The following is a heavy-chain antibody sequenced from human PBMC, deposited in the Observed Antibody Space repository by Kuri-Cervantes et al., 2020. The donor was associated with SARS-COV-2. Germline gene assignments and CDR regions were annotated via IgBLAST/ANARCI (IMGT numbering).Heavy chain of an antibody. CDR3: TRWRVGAKT. CDR2: INWNGVRT. CDR1: GFTFDDYG. Sequence: GGSLRLSCAASGFTFDDYGMSWVRQAPGKGLEWVSGINWNGVRTGYTDSVKGRFTISRDNAKNSLYLQMNSLRAEDTAFYYCTRWRVGAKTWGQGTLVTVSS. V-gene: IGHV3-20*04. J-gene: IGHJ4*02. D-gene: IGHD1-26*01.